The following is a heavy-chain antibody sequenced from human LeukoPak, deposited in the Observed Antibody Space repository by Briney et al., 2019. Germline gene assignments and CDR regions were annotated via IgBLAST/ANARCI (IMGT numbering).Heavy chain of an antibody. Sequence: ASVKVSCKASGYTFTSYGISWVRQAPGQGLEWMGWISAYNGNTNYAQKLQGRVTMTTDTSTSTAYMELRSLRSDDTAVYYCARAKRTYYYDSSETLDPWGQGTLVTVSS. J-gene: IGHJ5*02. CDR2: ISAYNGNT. D-gene: IGHD3-22*01. V-gene: IGHV1-18*01. CDR3: ARAKRTYYYDSSETLDP. CDR1: GYTFTSYG.